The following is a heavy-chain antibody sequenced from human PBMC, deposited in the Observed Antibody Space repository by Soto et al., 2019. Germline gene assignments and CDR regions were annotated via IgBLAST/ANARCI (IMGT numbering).Heavy chain of an antibody. V-gene: IGHV4-59*08. CDR2: IYYSGST. CDR3: ARRYGANFAY. D-gene: IGHD4-17*01. Sequence: SVPLCLTWSGSGGYIIGYDGSWIRQPPGKGLEWIGYIYYSGSTNYNPYLKSRVTISVDTSKNQFSLKLSSVTAADTPAYYCARRYGANFAYWRQRTLVTVSS. CDR1: GGYIIGYD. J-gene: IGHJ4*02.